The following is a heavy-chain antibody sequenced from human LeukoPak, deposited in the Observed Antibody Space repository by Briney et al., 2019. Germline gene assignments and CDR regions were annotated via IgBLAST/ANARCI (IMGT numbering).Heavy chain of an antibody. CDR1: GGPNSSTNYY. J-gene: IGHJ4*02. V-gene: IGHV4-39*07. D-gene: IGHD3-10*01. CDR2: IYYSGST. Sequence: PSETLSPTCTIPGGPNSSTNYYWAWIRQPPGKRLEWIGSIYYSGSTHYNPSLKSRVTISVDTSKNQFSLKLSSVTAADTALYYCARETNYYGSGSYYSGHPYCFDYWGKGTLVTVSS. CDR3: ARETNYYGSGSYYSGHPYCFDY.